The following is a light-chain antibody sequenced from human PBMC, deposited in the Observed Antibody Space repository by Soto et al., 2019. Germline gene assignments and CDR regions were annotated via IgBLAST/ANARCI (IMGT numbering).Light chain of an antibody. V-gene: IGKV3-15*01. CDR1: QSVSSN. J-gene: IGKJ1*01. Sequence: EIVMTQSPATLSVPPGERATLSCRASQSVSSNLAWYQQKPGQAPRLLIYGASTRATGIPARFSGSGSGTEFTLTISSLQSDDLAVYYCQQYDKWPRTFGQGTKVDIK. CDR3: QQYDKWPRT. CDR2: GAS.